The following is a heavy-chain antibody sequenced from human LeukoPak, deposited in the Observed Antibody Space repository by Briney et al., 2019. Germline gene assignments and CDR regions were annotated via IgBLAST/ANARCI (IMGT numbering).Heavy chain of an antibody. D-gene: IGHD6-6*01. CDR2: INPNSGGT. CDR3: ARALAARPFGVDY. Sequence: GASVKVSCKASGYTFTGYYMHWVRQAPGQGLEWMGWINPNSGGTNYAQKFQGRVTMTRDTSISTAYMELSRLRSGDTAVYYCARALAARPFGVDYWSQGTLVTVSS. CDR1: GYTFTGYY. V-gene: IGHV1-2*02. J-gene: IGHJ4*02.